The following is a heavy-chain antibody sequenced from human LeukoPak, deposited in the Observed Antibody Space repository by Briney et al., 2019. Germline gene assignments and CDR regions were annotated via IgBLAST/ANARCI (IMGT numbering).Heavy chain of an antibody. V-gene: IGHV3-48*03. Sequence: GGSLRLSCAASGFTFSSYEMKWVRQAPGKGLEWVSYISSSGRTIYSADSVKGRFTISRDNAKNSLYLQMNSLRAEDTAVYYCGRGLWFAPWGQGTLVTVSS. CDR3: GRGLWFAP. CDR1: GFTFSSYE. CDR2: ISSSGRTI. J-gene: IGHJ5*02.